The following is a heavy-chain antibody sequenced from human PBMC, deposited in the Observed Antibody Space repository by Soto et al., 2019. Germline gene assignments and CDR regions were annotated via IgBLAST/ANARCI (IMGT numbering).Heavy chain of an antibody. D-gene: IGHD1-26*01. CDR3: AKDSGGSSPAFDY. CDR1: GFTFSSYG. J-gene: IGHJ4*02. V-gene: IGHV3-30*18. Sequence: QVQLVESGGGVVQPGRSLRLSCAASGFTFSSYGMHWVRQAPGKGLEWVAVISYDGSNKNYADSVKGRFTISRDNSKNTLYLQMNSLRAEDTAVYYCAKDSGGSSPAFDYWGQGTLVTVSS. CDR2: ISYDGSNK.